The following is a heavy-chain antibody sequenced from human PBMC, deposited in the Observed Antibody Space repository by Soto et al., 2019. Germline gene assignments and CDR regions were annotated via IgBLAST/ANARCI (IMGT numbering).Heavy chain of an antibody. CDR2: ISAYTGNT. D-gene: IGHD2-8*02. J-gene: IGHJ4*02. CDR1: GYSFTNYG. CDR3: ARESPTGGGDH. Sequence: QVQLVQSGGEVKKPGASVKVSCKASGYSFTNYGITWVRQAPGQGLEWMGWISAYTGNTNYAQKLQGRVTMTTDTSTSTAYMELRSLKSDDTAVYYCARESPTGGGDHWGQGTLVTVSS. V-gene: IGHV1-18*01.